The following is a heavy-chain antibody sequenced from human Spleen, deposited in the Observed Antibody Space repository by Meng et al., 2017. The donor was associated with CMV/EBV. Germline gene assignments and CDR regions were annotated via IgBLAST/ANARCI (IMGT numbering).Heavy chain of an antibody. Sequence: SVKVSCKASGGTFSSYAISWVRQAPGQGLEWMGGIIPIFGTANYAQKFQGRVTITTDESTSTAYMELSSLRSEDTAVYYCARDPYIVVVPAAISIQGNYYYYGMDVWGQGTTVTVSS. J-gene: IGHJ6*02. CDR2: IIPIFGTA. CDR1: GGTFSSYA. CDR3: ARDPYIVVVPAAISIQGNYYYYGMDV. D-gene: IGHD2-2*02. V-gene: IGHV1-69*05.